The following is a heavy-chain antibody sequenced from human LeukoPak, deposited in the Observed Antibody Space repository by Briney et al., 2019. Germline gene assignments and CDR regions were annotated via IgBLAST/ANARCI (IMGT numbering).Heavy chain of an antibody. CDR1: GSTFSTYS. D-gene: IGHD5-18*01. CDR2: ISSSSSTI. CDR3: ARDLGYTYGY. V-gene: IGHV3-48*01. Sequence: PEGSLRLSCAASGSTFSTYSMNWVRQAPGKGLEWVSYISSSSSTIYYADSVKGRFTISRDNAKNSLYLQMNSLRAEDTAVYYCARDLGYTYGYWGQGTLVTVSS. J-gene: IGHJ4*02.